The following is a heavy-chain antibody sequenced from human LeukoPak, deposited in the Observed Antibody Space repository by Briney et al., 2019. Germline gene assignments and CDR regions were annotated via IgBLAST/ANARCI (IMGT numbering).Heavy chain of an antibody. V-gene: IGHV3-30*18. Sequence: PGRSLRLSCAASGFTFSSYGMHWVRQAPGKGLEWVAVMSYVGSNKYYADSVKGRFSISRDNSKNMLYLQMNSLRAEDTAVYYCAKDDLGYCSSTSCYAVDYWGQGTLVTVSS. J-gene: IGHJ4*02. CDR3: AKDDLGYCSSTSCYAVDY. CDR2: MSYVGSNK. D-gene: IGHD2-2*01. CDR1: GFTFSSYG.